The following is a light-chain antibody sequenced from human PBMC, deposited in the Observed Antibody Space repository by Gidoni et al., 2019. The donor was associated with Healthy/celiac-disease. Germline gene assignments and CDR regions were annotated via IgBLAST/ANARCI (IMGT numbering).Light chain of an antibody. V-gene: IGKV1-39*01. CDR1: QSISSL. CDR2: AAS. CDR3: QQNYSTPPFT. Sequence: DIQLTKSPSSLSASVGDRVTITFRATQSISSLLNWYQQKPGKAPKLLIYAASSLQSGVPSRFSGSGSGTDFTLTISSLQPEDFATYYCQQNYSTPPFTFGPGTKVDIK. J-gene: IGKJ3*01.